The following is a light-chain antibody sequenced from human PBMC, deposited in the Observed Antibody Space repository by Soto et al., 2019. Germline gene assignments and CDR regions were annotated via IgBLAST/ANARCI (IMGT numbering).Light chain of an antibody. Sequence: ENVLTQSPGTLSESPGERVTLSCRARQSISNTYLAWYQKKPGQAPRLLLYGSFNRATGIPDRFSGSGSGTDFTLTISRLEPEDCAFYYCQQYGSSSFAFGPGTKVEIK. CDR2: GSF. CDR1: QSISNTY. J-gene: IGKJ3*01. CDR3: QQYGSSSFA. V-gene: IGKV3-20*01.